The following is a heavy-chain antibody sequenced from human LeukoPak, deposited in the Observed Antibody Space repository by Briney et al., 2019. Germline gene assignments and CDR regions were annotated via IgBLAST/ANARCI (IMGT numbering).Heavy chain of an antibody. CDR3: AREACSSTSCYTDY. J-gene: IGHJ4*02. V-gene: IGHV4-4*07. Sequence: PSETLSLTCTVSGGSISSYYWSWIRQPAGKGLGWIGRIYTSGSTNYNPSLKSRVTMSVDTSKSQFSLKLSSVTAADTAVYYCAREACSSTSCYTDYWGQGTLVTVSS. D-gene: IGHD2-2*02. CDR1: GGSISSYY. CDR2: IYTSGST.